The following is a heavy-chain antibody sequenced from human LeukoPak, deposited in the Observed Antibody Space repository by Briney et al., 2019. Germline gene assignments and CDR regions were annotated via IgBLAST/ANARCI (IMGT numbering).Heavy chain of an antibody. V-gene: IGHV4-38-2*02. CDR1: GYSISSDYY. CDR2: VHHSGRT. Sequence: SETLSLTCTVSGYSISSDYYWGWIRQPPGKGLEWIGSVHHSGRTYYNPSLKSRVTISVDTSKNQFSLKLSSVTAADTAVYYCARAQRNPLTKYFQHWGQGTLVTVSS. CDR3: ARAQRNPLTKYFQH. D-gene: IGHD1-14*01. J-gene: IGHJ1*01.